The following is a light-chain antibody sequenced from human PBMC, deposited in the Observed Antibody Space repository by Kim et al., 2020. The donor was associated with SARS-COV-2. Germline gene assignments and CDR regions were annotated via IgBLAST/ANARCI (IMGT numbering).Light chain of an antibody. V-gene: IGKV3-20*01. Sequence: EIVLTQSPGTLSLSPGERPTLSCRASQSVTSSYLAWYQQKPGQPPRLLIYGASNRATGIPDRFSGSGSGTDFTLTISRLESEDLAVYYCQQYGTSLRTFGQGTKVDIK. CDR2: GAS. CDR1: QSVTSSY. J-gene: IGKJ1*01. CDR3: QQYGTSLRT.